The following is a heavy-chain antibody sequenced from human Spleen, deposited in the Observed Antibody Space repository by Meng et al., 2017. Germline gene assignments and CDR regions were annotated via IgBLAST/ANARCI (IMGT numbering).Heavy chain of an antibody. V-gene: IGHV3-21*01. Sequence: GGSLRLSCAASGFTFSDYTMNWVRQAPGQGLEWVSSISSTSTNRHFADSVKGRFAISRDNAKNSLSLQMNSLRAEDTGVYYCARVGYYDILTAHYYFDSWGQGTRVTVSS. CDR3: ARVGYYDILTAHYYFDS. CDR2: ISSTSTNR. CDR1: GFTFSDYT. J-gene: IGHJ4*02. D-gene: IGHD3-9*01.